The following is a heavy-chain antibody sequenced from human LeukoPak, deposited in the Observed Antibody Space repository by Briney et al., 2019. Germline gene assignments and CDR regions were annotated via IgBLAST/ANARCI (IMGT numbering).Heavy chain of an antibody. V-gene: IGHV3-30*02. J-gene: IGHJ6*03. Sequence: GGSLRLSCAASGFTFSSYGMHWVRQAPGKGLEWVAFIRYDGSNKYYADSVKGRFTISRDNSKNTLYLQMNSLRAEDTAVYYCAKDLGYCSSTSCYWDYYMDVWGKGTTVTISS. CDR1: GFTFSSYG. CDR3: AKDLGYCSSTSCYWDYYMDV. D-gene: IGHD2-2*01. CDR2: IRYDGSNK.